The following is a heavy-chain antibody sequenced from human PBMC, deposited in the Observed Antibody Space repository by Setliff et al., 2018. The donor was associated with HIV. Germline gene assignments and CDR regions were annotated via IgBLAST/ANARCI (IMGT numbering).Heavy chain of an antibody. V-gene: IGHV7-4-1*02. CDR3: ARDHDYGDLSRNWFYMDV. CDR1: GYTFSNYG. Sequence: ASVKVSCKASGYTFSNYGMNWVRQAPGQGLEWMGWINTDTGNPTYAQDFTGRFVFSLDTSVSTAYLQISSLKAEDTAVYYCARDHDYGDLSRNWFYMDVWGKGTTVTVSS. J-gene: IGHJ6*03. CDR2: INTDTGNP. D-gene: IGHD4-17*01.